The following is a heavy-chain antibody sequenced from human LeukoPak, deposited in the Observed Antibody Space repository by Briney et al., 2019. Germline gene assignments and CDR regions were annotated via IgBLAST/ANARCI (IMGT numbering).Heavy chain of an antibody. V-gene: IGHV1-2*02. J-gene: IGHJ5*02. D-gene: IGHD6-13*01. CDR2: INPNSGGT. Sequence: ASVKVSCKASGYTFTGYYMHWVQQAPGQGLEWMGWINPNSGGTNYAQKFQGRVTMTRDTSISTAYMELSRLRSGDTAVYYCARDDEIAAPSFAPWGQGPRVTVS. CDR3: ARDDEIAAPSFAP. CDR1: GYTFTGYY.